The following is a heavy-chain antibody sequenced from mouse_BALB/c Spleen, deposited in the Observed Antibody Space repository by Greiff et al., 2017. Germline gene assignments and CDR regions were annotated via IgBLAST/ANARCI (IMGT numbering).Heavy chain of an antibody. J-gene: IGHJ2*01. D-gene: IGHD2-2*01. CDR1: GFTFSSFG. CDR3: ARSGLPHYVDY. CDR2: ISSGSSTI. V-gene: IGHV5-17*02. Sequence: EVQLVESGGGLVQPGGSRKLSCAASGFTFSSFGMHWVRQAPEKGLEWVAYISSGSSTIYYADTVKGRITISRDNPKNTLFLQMTSLRSEDTAMYYCARSGLPHYVDYWGQGTTLTVSS.